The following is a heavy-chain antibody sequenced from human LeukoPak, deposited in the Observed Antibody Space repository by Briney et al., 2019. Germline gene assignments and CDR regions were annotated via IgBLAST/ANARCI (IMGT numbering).Heavy chain of an antibody. Sequence: SETLSLTCTVSGGSISSSSYYWGWIRQPPGKGLEWIVSIYYSGSTYYNPSLKSRVTISVDTSKNQFSLKLSSVTAADTAVYYCASYFRVLCGDYRDYWGQGTLVTVSS. CDR2: IYYSGST. CDR1: GGSISSSSYY. CDR3: ASYFRVLCGDYRDY. V-gene: IGHV4-39*01. D-gene: IGHD1-1*01. J-gene: IGHJ4*02.